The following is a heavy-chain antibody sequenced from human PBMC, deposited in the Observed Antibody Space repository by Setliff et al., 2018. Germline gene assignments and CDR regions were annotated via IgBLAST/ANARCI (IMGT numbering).Heavy chain of an antibody. CDR2: FHTSGST. CDR3: ARDIGYTYGVDY. CDR1: GGSISDNY. Sequence: SETLSLTCTVSGGSISDNYWSWIRQPAGKGLEWIGRFHTSGSTTYNPSLKSRVTILVDTSKKQFSLELTSVNAADTAVYYCARDIGYTYGVDYWGQGVLVTVSS. D-gene: IGHD5-18*01. J-gene: IGHJ4*02. V-gene: IGHV4-4*07.